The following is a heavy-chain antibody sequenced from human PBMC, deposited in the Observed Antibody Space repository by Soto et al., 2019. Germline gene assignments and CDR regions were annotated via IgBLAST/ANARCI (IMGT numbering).Heavy chain of an antibody. J-gene: IGHJ4*02. CDR1: GLTFSSYA. CDR2: ISGSGGST. D-gene: IGHD3-22*01. V-gene: IGHV3-23*01. Sequence: GGSLRLSCAASGLTFSSYAMSWVRQAPGKALEWVSAISGSGGSTYYADSVKGRFTISRDNSKNTLYLQMNSLRAEDTAVYYCAKVAETYYYDSSGYYYVWGRGTLVTVSS. CDR3: AKVAETYYYDSSGYYYV.